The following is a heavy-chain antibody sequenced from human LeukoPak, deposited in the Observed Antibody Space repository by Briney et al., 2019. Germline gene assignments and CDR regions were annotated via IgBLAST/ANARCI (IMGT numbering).Heavy chain of an antibody. V-gene: IGHV4-59*01. Sequence: SETLSLTCTVSGGSLSSNYWSWIRQPPGKGLEWIGYIYSSGSTNYNPSLKSRVTIAVDTSKNQFSLKLSSVTAADTAVYYCARDHYDLGYFDYWGQGTLVTVSS. J-gene: IGHJ4*02. D-gene: IGHD3-3*01. CDR1: GGSLSSNY. CDR3: ARDHYDLGYFDY. CDR2: IYSSGST.